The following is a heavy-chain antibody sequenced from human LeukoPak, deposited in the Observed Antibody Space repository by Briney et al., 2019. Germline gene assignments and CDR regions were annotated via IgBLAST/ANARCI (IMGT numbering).Heavy chain of an antibody. CDR1: GYTFTGYY. J-gene: IGHJ5*02. CDR3: AREPIVLVPAARFNWFDP. D-gene: IGHD2-2*01. CDR2: VNPDSGGT. V-gene: IGHV1-2*02. Sequence: ASVKVSCKASGYTFTGYYIHWVRQAPGQGPERMGWVNPDSGGTNYAQESQGRVPISRATSISTAYMEVSRLRSDDTAVYYCAREPIVLVPAARFNWFDPWGQGTLVTVSS.